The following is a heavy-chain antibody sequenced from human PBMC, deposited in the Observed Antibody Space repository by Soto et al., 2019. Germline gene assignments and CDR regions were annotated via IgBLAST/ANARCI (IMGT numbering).Heavy chain of an antibody. CDR3: ARGRYGDY. CDR1: GYTFTSYS. D-gene: IGHD1-1*01. CDR2: ISAHNGNT. J-gene: IGHJ4*02. Sequence: QVHLVQSGAEVKKPGASVKVSCKASGYTFTSYSITWVRQAPGQGLEWMGWISAHNGNTDYAQKLQGRVIVTRDTSTSTAYMERRSLRSDDTAVYYCARGRYGDYWGQGALVTVSS. V-gene: IGHV1-18*01.